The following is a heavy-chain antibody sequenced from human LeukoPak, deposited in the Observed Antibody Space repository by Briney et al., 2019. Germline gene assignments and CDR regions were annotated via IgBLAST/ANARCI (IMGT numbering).Heavy chain of an antibody. CDR2: IKQDGSEK. CDR3: ARTTAGFDY. V-gene: IGHV3-7*01. J-gene: IGHJ4*02. D-gene: IGHD4-11*01. Sequence: GGSLRLSCAASGFTFDDYTMHWVRQAPGKGLEWVANIKQDGSEKYYVDSAKGRFTISRDNAKNSLYLQMNSLRADDTAVYYCARTTAGFDYWGQGTLVTVSS. CDR1: GFTFDDYT.